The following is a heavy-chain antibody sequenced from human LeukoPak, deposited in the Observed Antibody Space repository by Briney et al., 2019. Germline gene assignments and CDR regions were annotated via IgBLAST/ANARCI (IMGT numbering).Heavy chain of an antibody. V-gene: IGHV3-74*01. CDR1: GFTFSSYW. Sequence: PGGSLRLSCAASGFTFSSYWMHWVRRAPGKGLVWVSRISTDGSTTTYADSVKGRFTISRDNAKKTLYLQMNSLRAEDTAVYYCSRRGIGARPFDYWGQGTLVTVSS. D-gene: IGHD6-6*01. CDR2: ISTDGSTT. J-gene: IGHJ4*02. CDR3: SRRGIGARPFDY.